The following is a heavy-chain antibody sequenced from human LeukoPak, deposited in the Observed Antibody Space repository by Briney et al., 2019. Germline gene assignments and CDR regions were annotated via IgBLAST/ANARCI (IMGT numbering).Heavy chain of an antibody. V-gene: IGHV4-31*11. Sequence: SETLSLTCAVYGGSFSGYYWSWIRQHPGKGLEWIGYIYYSGSTYYNPSLKSRVTISVDTSKNQFSLKLSSVTAADTAVYYCAREGVSSGSNWFDPWGQGTLVTVSS. CDR3: AREGVSSGSNWFDP. D-gene: IGHD3-22*01. J-gene: IGHJ5*02. CDR1: GGSFSGYY. CDR2: IYYSGST.